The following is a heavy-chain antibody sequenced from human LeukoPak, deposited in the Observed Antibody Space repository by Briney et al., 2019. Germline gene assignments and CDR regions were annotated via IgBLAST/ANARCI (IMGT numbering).Heavy chain of an antibody. D-gene: IGHD6-19*01. CDR1: GVSFSGYY. J-gene: IGHJ4*02. CDR2: INHRGST. V-gene: IGHV4-34*01. Sequence: PSETLSLTCAVYGVSFSGYYWSWLRQPPGKGVEWLGEINHRGSTNYNPSLKRRVTISVATSKNQFSLKLSSVTAADTAVYYCASFKQWRTYYFDYWGQGTLVTVSS. CDR3: ASFKQWRTYYFDY.